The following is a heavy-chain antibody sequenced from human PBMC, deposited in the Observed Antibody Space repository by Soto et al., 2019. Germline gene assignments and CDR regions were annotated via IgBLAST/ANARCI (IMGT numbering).Heavy chain of an antibody. CDR3: TTRMTAHFDY. D-gene: IGHD2-21*02. CDR2: ISDRPTGHT. Sequence: HPGGSLRLSCVASGFTFSHYTLNWVRRAPGKGLEWVSTISDRPTGHTHYAESVRGRFTISRDDSRDTVFLQMDSLRAEDTAVYYCTTRMTAHFDYWGQGVLVPVSP. V-gene: IGHV3-23*01. CDR1: GFTFSHYT. J-gene: IGHJ4*02.